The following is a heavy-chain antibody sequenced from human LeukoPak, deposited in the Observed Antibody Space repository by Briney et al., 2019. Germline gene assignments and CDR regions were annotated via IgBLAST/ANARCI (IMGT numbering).Heavy chain of an antibody. CDR1: DYSISSAYY. Sequence: PSETLSLTCAVSDYSISSAYYWGWIRPPPGKGLEWIGGISHSGSTYYNPSLKSRVTISVDTSKNQFSLKLTSVTAADTAVYYCARHGVSGYDSSGYLGSSFFDSWGQGTLVTVSS. D-gene: IGHD3-22*01. CDR2: ISHSGST. V-gene: IGHV4-38-2*01. J-gene: IGHJ4*02. CDR3: ARHGVSGYDSSGYLGSSFFDS.